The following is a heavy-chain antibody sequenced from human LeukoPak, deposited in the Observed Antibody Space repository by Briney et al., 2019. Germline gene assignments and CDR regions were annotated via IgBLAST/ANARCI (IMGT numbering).Heavy chain of an antibody. D-gene: IGHD4-17*01. CDR2: INHSGST. J-gene: IGHJ6*03. Sequence: PSETLSLTCAVYGGSFSGYYWSWIRQPPGKWLEWIGEINHSGSTNYNPSLKSRVTISVDTSKNQFSLKLSSVTAADTAVYYCAREYGDYGYYYYYMDVWGKGTTVTVSS. CDR1: GGSFSGYY. V-gene: IGHV4-34*01. CDR3: AREYGDYGYYYYYMDV.